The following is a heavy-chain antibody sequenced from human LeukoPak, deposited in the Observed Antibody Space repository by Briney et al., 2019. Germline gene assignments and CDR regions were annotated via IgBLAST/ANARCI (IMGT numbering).Heavy chain of an antibody. CDR3: ARALRWLQFGDAFDI. CDR1: GGSISSYY. V-gene: IGHV4-59*12. CDR2: IYYSGST. Sequence: PSETLSLTCTVSGGSISSYYWSWIRQPPGKGLEWIGYIYYSGSTNYNPSLKSRVTMSVDMSKNQFSLKLSSVTAADTAVYYCARALRWLQFGDAFDIWGQGTMVTVSS. D-gene: IGHD5-24*01. J-gene: IGHJ3*02.